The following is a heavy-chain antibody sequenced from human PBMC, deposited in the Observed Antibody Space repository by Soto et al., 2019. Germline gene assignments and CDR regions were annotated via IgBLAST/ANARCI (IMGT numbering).Heavy chain of an antibody. D-gene: IGHD6-19*01. J-gene: IGHJ5*02. CDR3: ASPHSGWYPSWFDP. CDR2: IYYSGST. CDR1: GGSISSSSYY. V-gene: IGHV4-39*01. Sequence: QLQLQESGPGLVKPSETLSLTCTVSGGSISSSSYYWGWIRQPPGKGLEWIGSIYYSGSTYYNPSLRSRVTIAVDTSKNQFSLKLSSVTAADTAVYYCASPHSGWYPSWFDPWGQGTLVTVSS.